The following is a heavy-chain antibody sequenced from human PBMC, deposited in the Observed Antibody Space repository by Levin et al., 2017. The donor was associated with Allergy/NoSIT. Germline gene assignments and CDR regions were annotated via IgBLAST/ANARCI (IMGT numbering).Heavy chain of an antibody. CDR1: GFSFSNNA. Sequence: GASVKVSCAASGFSFSNNAMGWVRQAPGKGLEWVSAINADGVGTHYADSVKGRFTISRDTSKNILYLQMNSLRAEDTAVYYCAKKFYYGSGNYFLLSDYWGQGTLVTVSS. V-gene: IGHV3-23*01. CDR3: AKKFYYGSGNYFLLSDY. CDR2: INADGVGT. J-gene: IGHJ4*02. D-gene: IGHD3-10*01.